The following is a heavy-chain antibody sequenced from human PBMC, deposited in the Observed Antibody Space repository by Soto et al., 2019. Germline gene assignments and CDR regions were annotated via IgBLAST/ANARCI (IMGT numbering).Heavy chain of an antibody. CDR2: IYWDDDK. J-gene: IGHJ4*02. CDR3: AHRVGLQGNWNGGYFDF. Sequence: QITLKESGPARVRPTQTLTLTCTFSGFSLTTGGVGVGWMRQPPGKALERLALIYWDDDKRYSPSLRSRLTIAKDTSKNQVVLTMTNMDPVDTATYYCAHRVGLQGNWNGGYFDFWGLGVLVTVSS. D-gene: IGHD1-1*01. V-gene: IGHV2-5*02. CDR1: GFSLTTGGVG.